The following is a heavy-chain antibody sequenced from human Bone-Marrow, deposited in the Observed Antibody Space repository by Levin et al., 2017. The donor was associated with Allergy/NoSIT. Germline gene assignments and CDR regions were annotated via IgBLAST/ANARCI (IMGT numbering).Heavy chain of an antibody. CDR2: IIPILGTA. CDR1: GGTFTTYT. Sequence: KISCRSSGGTFTTYTISWVRQAPGQGLEWMGGIIPILGTANYAQKFQGRVTITADESTSTAYMELTSLRSEDTAVYYCARAAATYYYYYAMDVWGQGTTVTVSS. J-gene: IGHJ6*02. D-gene: IGHD6-13*01. V-gene: IGHV1-69*16. CDR3: ARAAATYYYYYAMDV.